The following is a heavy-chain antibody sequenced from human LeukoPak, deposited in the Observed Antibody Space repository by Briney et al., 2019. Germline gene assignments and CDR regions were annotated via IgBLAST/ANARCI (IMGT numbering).Heavy chain of an antibody. J-gene: IGHJ5*02. CDR1: GGSISTYY. CDR2: IYYTGST. CDR3: ARGSSGSYLEVWFDP. D-gene: IGHD1-26*01. V-gene: IGHV4-59*01. Sequence: SETLSLTCSVSGGSISTYYWSWIRQPPEKGLEWIGYIYYTGSTNYNPSLKSRVTISVDTSKNQFSLKLSSVTAADTAVYYCARGSSGSYLEVWFDPWGQGTLVTVSS.